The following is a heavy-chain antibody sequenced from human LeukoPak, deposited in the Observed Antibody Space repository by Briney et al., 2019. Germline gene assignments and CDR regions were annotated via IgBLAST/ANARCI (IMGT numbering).Heavy chain of an antibody. V-gene: IGHV4-34*01. CDR1: GGSISSYY. J-gene: IGHJ4*02. Sequence: NPSETLSLTCTVSGGSISSYYWGWIRQPPGKGLEWIGEINHSGSTNYNPSLKSRVTISVDTSKNQFSLKLSSVTAADTAVYYCARSLPRGSYSSGWYLLRGYWGQGTLVTVSS. CDR3: ARSLPRGSYSSGWYLLRGY. D-gene: IGHD6-19*01. CDR2: INHSGST.